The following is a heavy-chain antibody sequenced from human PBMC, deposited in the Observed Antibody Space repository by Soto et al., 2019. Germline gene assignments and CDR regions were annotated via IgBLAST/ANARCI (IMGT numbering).Heavy chain of an antibody. V-gene: IGHV1-69*12. CDR3: ARVIVATIRDYYYYGMDV. D-gene: IGHD5-12*01. CDR2: IIPIFGTA. CDR1: GGTFSSYA. Sequence: QVQLVQSGAEVKKPGSSVKVSCKASGGTFSSYAISWVRQAPGQGLEWMGGIIPIFGTANYAQKFQGRVTITADEYTSTAYMELSSLRSEDTAVYYCARVIVATIRDYYYYGMDVWGQGTTVTVSS. J-gene: IGHJ6*02.